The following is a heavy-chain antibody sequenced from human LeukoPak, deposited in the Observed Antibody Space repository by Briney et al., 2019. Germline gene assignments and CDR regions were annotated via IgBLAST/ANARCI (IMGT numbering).Heavy chain of an antibody. V-gene: IGHV3-23*01. CDR1: GFTFSSYA. Sequence: GGSLRLSCAASGFTFSSYAMSWVRQAPGKGLEWVSAISGSGGSTYYADSVRGRFTISRDNSKNTVYMQMNSLKPEDTAVYYCAQDSYYRDISGYYNLRGQGTLVTVSS. CDR2: ISGSGGST. D-gene: IGHD3-22*01. CDR3: AQDSYYRDISGYYNL. J-gene: IGHJ4*02.